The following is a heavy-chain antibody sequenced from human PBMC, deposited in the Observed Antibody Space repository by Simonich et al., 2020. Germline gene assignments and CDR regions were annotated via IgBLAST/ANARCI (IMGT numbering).Heavy chain of an antibody. V-gene: IGHV4-34*01. CDR3: ARHLQLGPFDY. Sequence: QVQLQQWGAGLLKPSETLSLTCAVYGGSFSGYYWSWIRQPPGKGLAWIGEINQSGSTNNNPSLKSRVTISVDTSKNQFSLKLSSVTAADTAVYYCARHLQLGPFDYWGQGTLVTVSS. CDR1: GGSFSGYY. J-gene: IGHJ4*02. D-gene: IGHD1-1*01. CDR2: INQSGST.